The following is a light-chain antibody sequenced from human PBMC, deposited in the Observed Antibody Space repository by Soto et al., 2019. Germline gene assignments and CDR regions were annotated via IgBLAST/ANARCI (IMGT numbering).Light chain of an antibody. J-gene: IGKJ1*01. CDR2: GAS. CDR1: QSVSSN. Sequence: IVITQTTTTLSVSPGGRATLSCRASQSVSSNLAWYQQKPGQAPRLLIYGASTRATGIPARFSGSGSGTEFTLTISSLQSEDFAVYYCQQYNNWPRTFGQGTKVDIK. V-gene: IGKV3-15*01. CDR3: QQYNNWPRT.